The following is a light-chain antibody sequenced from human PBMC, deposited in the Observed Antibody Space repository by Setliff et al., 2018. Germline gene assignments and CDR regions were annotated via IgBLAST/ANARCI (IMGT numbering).Light chain of an antibody. J-gene: IGLJ3*02. V-gene: IGLV7-46*01. CDR2: DTN. CDR1: TGDVTNTNY. Sequence: QAVVTQEASLTVSPGGTVTLTCGSSTGDVTNTNYPYWFQQKPGQAPRTLIYDTNXXXSWTPARXXGXXLGXKAVLTLSGAQFEDEAEYFCSFAFGGFGVFGGGTQLTV. CDR3: SFAFGGFGV.